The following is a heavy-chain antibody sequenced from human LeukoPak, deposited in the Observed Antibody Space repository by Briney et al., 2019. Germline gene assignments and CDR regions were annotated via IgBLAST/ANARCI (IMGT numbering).Heavy chain of an antibody. CDR2: ISLRGYT. J-gene: IGHJ4*02. Sequence: SETLSLTCAVSGGSIGSSEWWSWVRQPPGKGLEWIGEISLRGYTNYKPSLNSRINISADQSRNQLSLKLTSVTAADTAIYYCANTWGYCQGLWGKGLLVTVSS. D-gene: IGHD2-15*01. CDR3: ANTWGYCQGL. V-gene: IGHV4-4*02. CDR1: GGSIGSSEW.